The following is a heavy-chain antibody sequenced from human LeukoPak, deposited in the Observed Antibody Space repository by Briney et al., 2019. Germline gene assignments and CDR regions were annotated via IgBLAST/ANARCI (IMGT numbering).Heavy chain of an antibody. D-gene: IGHD2-2*01. CDR1: GFSFSDYY. CDR2: ISGSGGSI. Sequence: GGSLRLSCAASGFSFSDYYMTWIRQAPGKGLEWVSGISGSGGSIYYADSVKGRFTISRDNSKNTVYLQMNSLRAEDTAVYYCAKSSNIVIVAAAIFWGQGTLVTVSS. CDR3: AKSSNIVIVAAAIF. J-gene: IGHJ4*02. V-gene: IGHV3-23*01.